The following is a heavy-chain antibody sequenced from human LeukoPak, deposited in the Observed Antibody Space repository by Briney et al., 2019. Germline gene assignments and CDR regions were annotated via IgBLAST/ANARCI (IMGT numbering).Heavy chain of an antibody. CDR3: ARDRGDGYKPDAFDI. D-gene: IGHD5-24*01. Sequence: ASVKVSCKASGYTFTGYYMHWVRQAPGQGLEWMGWINPNSGGTNYAQKFQGRVTITRDTSISTAYMELNRLRSDDTAVYNCARDRGDGYKPDAFDIWGQGTMVTVSS. CDR1: GYTFTGYY. CDR2: INPNSGGT. V-gene: IGHV1-2*02. J-gene: IGHJ3*02.